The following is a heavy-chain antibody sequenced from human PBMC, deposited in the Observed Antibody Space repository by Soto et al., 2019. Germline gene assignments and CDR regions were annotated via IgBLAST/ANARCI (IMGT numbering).Heavy chain of an antibody. D-gene: IGHD6-19*01. CDR3: ARSSRGPPPDFFDI. J-gene: IGHJ3*02. V-gene: IGHV1-18*01. CDR2: ISAYNGNT. Sequence: ASVKVSCKASGYTFTNYGISWVRQAPGQGLEWMGWISAYNGNTNYAQKLQGRVTMTTDTSTSTAYMELRSLRSDDTAVYYCARSSRGPPPDFFDIGGQGTMDPASS. CDR1: GYTFTNYG.